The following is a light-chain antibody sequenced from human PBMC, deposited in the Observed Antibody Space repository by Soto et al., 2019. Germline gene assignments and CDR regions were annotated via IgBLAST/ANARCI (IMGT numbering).Light chain of an antibody. Sequence: DIQMTQSPSSLSASVGDRVTITCRASQTISTYLNWYQQNPGKAPKLLIYAASNLQNVVPSRFSGSGSGTDFTLNISSLQPEDFATYYCQKSSSIPYTFGQGTKLEIK. CDR2: AAS. J-gene: IGKJ2*01. CDR1: QTISTY. V-gene: IGKV1-39*01. CDR3: QKSSSIPYT.